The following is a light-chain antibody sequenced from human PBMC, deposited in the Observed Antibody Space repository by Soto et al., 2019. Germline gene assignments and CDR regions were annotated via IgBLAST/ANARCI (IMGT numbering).Light chain of an antibody. V-gene: IGKV3-20*01. CDR3: QQYESSPPLT. CDR2: DAS. J-gene: IGKJ4*01. Sequence: EVVFTQSPCALSLSPGERATLSCWASQSVSNRYLAWYQQKPGQAPRLLIYDASTRATGIPDGFGGSGSGTDFTLTISRLEPEDFAVYYCQQYESSPPLTFGGGTKVAIK. CDR1: QSVSNRY.